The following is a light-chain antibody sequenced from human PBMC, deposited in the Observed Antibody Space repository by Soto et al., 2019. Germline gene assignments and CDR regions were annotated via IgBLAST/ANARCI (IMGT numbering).Light chain of an antibody. CDR3: QQYGSSRT. CDR1: QSVRYNY. V-gene: IGKV3-20*01. CDR2: GVS. J-gene: IGKJ1*01. Sequence: EIVLTQSPGTLSLSPGEGATLSCRASQSVRYNYLAWYQQKPGQAPRLLIYGVSTRATGIPDRFSGSGSGTDFTLTISRLEPEDFAVYYCQQYGSSRTFGQGTKVDIK.